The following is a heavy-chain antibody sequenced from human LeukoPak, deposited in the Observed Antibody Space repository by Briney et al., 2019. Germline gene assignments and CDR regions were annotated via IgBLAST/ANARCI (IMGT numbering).Heavy chain of an antibody. Sequence: GRSLRLSCAASGFAFNTYAMHWVRQAPGQGLEWVALIWHDGSHKFYSNSVRGQFTISRDNSKNTVSLQMNNLRPEDTADCAREIFGSGSYPDFRGQGTLVTVSS. V-gene: IGHV3-33*01. J-gene: IGHJ4*02. CDR2: IWHDGSHK. CDR3: AREIFGSGSYPDF. D-gene: IGHD3-10*01. CDR1: GFAFNTYA.